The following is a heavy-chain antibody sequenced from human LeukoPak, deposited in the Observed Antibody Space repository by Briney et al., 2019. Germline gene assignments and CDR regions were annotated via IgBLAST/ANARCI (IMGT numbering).Heavy chain of an antibody. CDR2: IIPILGIA. CDR1: GGTFSSYA. J-gene: IGHJ6*02. CDR3: ARGPLRKNYYYYGMDV. V-gene: IGHV1-69*04. D-gene: IGHD5-12*01. Sequence: GASVTVSCKASGGTFSSYAISWVRQAPGQGLEWMGRIIPILGIANYAQKFQGRVTITADKSTSTAYMELSSLRSEDTAVYYCARGPLRKNYYYYGMDVWGQGTTVTVSS.